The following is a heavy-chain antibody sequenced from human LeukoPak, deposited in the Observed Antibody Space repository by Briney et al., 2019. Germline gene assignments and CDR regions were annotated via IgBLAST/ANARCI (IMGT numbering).Heavy chain of an antibody. CDR3: ARDKDVWGSYAQY. J-gene: IGHJ4*02. V-gene: IGHV1-2*06. Sequence: ASVKVSCKASGYTFTGYYMHWVRQAPGQGLEWMGRINPNSGGTNYAQKFQGRVTMPRDTPISTAYMELSRLRSDDTAVYYCARDKDVWGSYAQYWGQGTLVRVSS. CDR2: INPNSGGT. D-gene: IGHD3-16*01. CDR1: GYTFTGYY.